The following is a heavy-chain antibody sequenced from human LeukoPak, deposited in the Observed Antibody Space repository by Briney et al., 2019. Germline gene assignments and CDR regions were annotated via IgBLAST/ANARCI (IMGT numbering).Heavy chain of an antibody. V-gene: IGHV4-59*01. J-gene: IGHJ4*02. CDR3: ARLGHYSGHFDY. CDR2: IYYSGST. Sequence: PSETLSLTRTVSGSMYNYYWSWVRQPPGKGLEWIGYIYYSGSTNYNPSLKSRVTISVDTSKNQFSLKLSSVTAADTAVYYCARLGHYSGHFDYWGQGTLVTVSS. D-gene: IGHD4-11*01. CDR1: GSMYNYY.